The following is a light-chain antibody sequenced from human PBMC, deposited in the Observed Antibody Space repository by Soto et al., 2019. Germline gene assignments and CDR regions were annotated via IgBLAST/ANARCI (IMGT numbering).Light chain of an antibody. CDR2: RNE. Sequence: QSVLTQPASASGTPGQRVTISCSGSSSNIGSNYVYWYQQLPGTAPKLLIYRNEQRPSGVPDRFSGTKSGTSASLAISGLLSEDEADYYCAAWDGSLSGVVFGGGTKLTVL. CDR3: AAWDGSLSGVV. V-gene: IGLV1-47*01. CDR1: SSNIGSNY. J-gene: IGLJ2*01.